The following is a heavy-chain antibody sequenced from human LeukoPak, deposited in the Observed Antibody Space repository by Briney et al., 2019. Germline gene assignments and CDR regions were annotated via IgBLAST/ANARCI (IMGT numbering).Heavy chain of an antibody. CDR3: AKDSPWGTFGELPYYFDY. CDR1: GFTFSSYA. V-gene: IGHV3-23*01. D-gene: IGHD3-16*01. Sequence: GGSLRLSCAASGFTFSSYAMSWVRQAPGKGLEWVSAISGSGGSTYYADSVKGRFTISRDSSKNTLYLQMNSLRAEDTAVYCCAKDSPWGTFGELPYYFDYWGQGTLSPPP. J-gene: IGHJ4*02. CDR2: ISGSGGST.